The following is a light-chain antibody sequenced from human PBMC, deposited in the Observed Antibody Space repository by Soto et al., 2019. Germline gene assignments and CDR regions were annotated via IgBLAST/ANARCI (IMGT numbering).Light chain of an antibody. V-gene: IGKV1-39*01. J-gene: IGKJ1*01. CDR3: QQSYSTPRT. CDR1: QSISNY. CDR2: AAS. Sequence: DIQMTQSPSSLSASVEDRVTITCRASQSISNYLNWYQQKPGKAPNLLIYAASSLQSGVPSRFSGSGSGTDFTLTISSLQPEDFAPYYCQQSYSTPRTFGQGTKVEIK.